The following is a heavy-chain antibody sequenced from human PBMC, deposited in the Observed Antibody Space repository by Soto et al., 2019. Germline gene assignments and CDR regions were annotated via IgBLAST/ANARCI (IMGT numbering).Heavy chain of an antibody. J-gene: IGHJ3*02. CDR1: GYSFTSYW. CDR2: IYPGDSGT. CDR3: ARPQSYVLRYFDWFNAFDI. V-gene: IGHV5-51*01. Sequence: GESLKISCKGSGYSFTSYWIGCVRQMPAKRLEWMGIIYPGDSGTRYSPSFQGQVTTSADKSISTAYLQWSSLKASDTAMYYCARPQSYVLRYFDWFNAFDIWGQGTMVTVSS. D-gene: IGHD3-9*01.